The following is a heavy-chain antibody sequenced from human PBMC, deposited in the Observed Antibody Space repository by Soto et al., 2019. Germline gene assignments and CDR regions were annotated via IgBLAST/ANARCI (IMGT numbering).Heavy chain of an antibody. D-gene: IGHD4-17*01. CDR3: ARYLRAAMTTPYNGMDV. J-gene: IGHJ6*02. V-gene: IGHV1-18*01. Sequence: QVQLVQSGAEVKKPGASVKVSCKASGYTFTSYGISWVRQAPGRGLEWMGWISAYNGNTNYVQKRQGRVTMTTDSSTNTAYMELRSLISDDTAVYFCARYLRAAMTTPYNGMDVWGQGTTVTVSS. CDR2: ISAYNGNT. CDR1: GYTFTSYG.